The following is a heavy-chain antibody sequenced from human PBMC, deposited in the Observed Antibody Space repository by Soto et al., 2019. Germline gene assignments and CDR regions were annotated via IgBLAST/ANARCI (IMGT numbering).Heavy chain of an antibody. V-gene: IGHV1-18*01. CDR2: ISAHNGNT. D-gene: IGHD1-1*01. J-gene: IGHJ4*02. Sequence: QVHLVQSGSEVKKPGASVKVSCKGSGYAFTTYGSTWVRQAPGQGLEWMGWISAHNGNTNYAQKLQGRVTVTRDTSTGTAYMELRSLRSDDRAMYDCARGRYGDYWGQRALVTVSS. CDR3: ARGRYGDY. CDR1: GYAFTTYG.